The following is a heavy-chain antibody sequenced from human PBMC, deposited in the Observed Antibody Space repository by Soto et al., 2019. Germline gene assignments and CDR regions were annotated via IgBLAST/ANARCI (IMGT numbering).Heavy chain of an antibody. CDR1: AFSFSSYW. CDR3: TRALTRLTFYYFDF. D-gene: IGHD4-17*01. Sequence: GGSLRLSCGASAFSFSSYWMHWVRQAPGRGLVWVSRISSDGSITTYADSVKGRFTISRDNAKNTLYLQMNSLRAEDTAVYYCTRALTRLTFYYFDFWGQGTPVTVSS. V-gene: IGHV3-74*01. CDR2: ISSDGSIT. J-gene: IGHJ4*02.